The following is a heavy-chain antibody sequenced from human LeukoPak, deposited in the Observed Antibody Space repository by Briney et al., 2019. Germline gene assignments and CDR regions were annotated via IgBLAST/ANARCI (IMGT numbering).Heavy chain of an antibody. CDR2: IDRDGVT. J-gene: IGHJ4*02. V-gene: IGHV3-13*01. D-gene: IGHD4-17*01. CDR1: GFIFTKYD. Sequence: GGSLRLSGAASGFIFTKYDMHWVRHVTGRGLEWVSGIDRDGVTYYSDSVKGRFTMSRENGENSVYLQLNSLRAGDTAVYFCARENLEYGDYAIDYWGQGILVTVSS. CDR3: ARENLEYGDYAIDY.